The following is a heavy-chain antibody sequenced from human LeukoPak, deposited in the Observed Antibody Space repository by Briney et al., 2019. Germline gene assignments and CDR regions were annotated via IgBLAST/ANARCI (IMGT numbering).Heavy chain of an antibody. CDR2: IKSKTDGGAT. J-gene: IGHJ4*02. D-gene: IGHD1-26*01. V-gene: IGHV3-15*01. Sequence: PGGSLRLSCAASGFTFSSAWMSWVRQAPGKGPEWVGRIKSKTDGGATDYAAPVKGRFTISRDDSKNTLYLQMNSLETEDTAVYYCTTRSFVGATVQRDFDYWGQGTLVTVSS. CDR1: GFTFSSAW. CDR3: TTRSFVGATVQRDFDY.